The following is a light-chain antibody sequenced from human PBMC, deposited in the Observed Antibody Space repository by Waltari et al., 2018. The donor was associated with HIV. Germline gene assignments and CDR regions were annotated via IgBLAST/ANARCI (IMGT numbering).Light chain of an antibody. CDR1: TSNNGSNT. V-gene: IGLV1-44*01. Sequence: QSVLTQPPSASGTPGQRVTISCSGSTSNNGSNTVNWYQQLPGTAPKLLIYSDNQRPSGVPDRFSGSKSGTSASLAISGLQSEDEAEYYCATWHDSLTVVFGGGTKLTVL. CDR2: SDN. CDR3: ATWHDSLTVV. J-gene: IGLJ2*01.